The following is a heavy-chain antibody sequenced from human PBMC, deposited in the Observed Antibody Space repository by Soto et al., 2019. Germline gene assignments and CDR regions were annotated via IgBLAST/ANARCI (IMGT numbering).Heavy chain of an antibody. J-gene: IGHJ4*02. CDR2: ISGSGGST. D-gene: IGHD6-19*01. V-gene: IGHV3-23*01. Sequence: EVQLLESGGGLVQPGGSLRLSCTASGFTFSSYAMNWVRQAPGKGLEWVSAISGSGGSTYYVDSVKGRFTISTDSSENKLDLQMNSLRAEDTAVYYCASRTSGWYFDYWGQGTLVTVSS. CDR3: ASRTSGWYFDY. CDR1: GFTFSSYA.